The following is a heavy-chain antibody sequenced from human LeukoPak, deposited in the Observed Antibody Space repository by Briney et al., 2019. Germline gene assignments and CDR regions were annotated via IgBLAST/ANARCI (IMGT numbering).Heavy chain of an antibody. Sequence: GGSLRLSCAASGFTFSSYWMHWVRQAPGKGLEWVANIKLDGTEKYYVDSVKGRLTISRDNAKNSLYLQMNSLRAEDTAVYYCASDRFYFGVWGQGTLVTVSS. V-gene: IGHV3-7*05. D-gene: IGHD3-16*01. J-gene: IGHJ4*02. CDR3: ASDRFYFGV. CDR1: GFTFSSYW. CDR2: IKLDGTEK.